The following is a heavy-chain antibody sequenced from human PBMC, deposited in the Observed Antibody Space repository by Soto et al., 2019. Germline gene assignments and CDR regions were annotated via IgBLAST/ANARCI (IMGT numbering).Heavy chain of an antibody. V-gene: IGHV4-59*01. CDR1: GGSISSYD. CDR3: ARRRGTYLDF. J-gene: IGHJ4*02. Sequence: PSETLSLTCTVSGGSISSYDWSWIRQPPGKGLEWIGYIYYSGSTDYDPSLKSRVTISVDTSKNQFSLKLSSVTAADTAVYYCARRRGTYLDFWGQGTLVIVSS. CDR2: IYYSGST. D-gene: IGHD3-10*01.